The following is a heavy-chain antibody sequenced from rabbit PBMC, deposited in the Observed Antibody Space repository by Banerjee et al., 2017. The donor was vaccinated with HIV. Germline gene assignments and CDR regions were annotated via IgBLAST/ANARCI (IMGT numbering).Heavy chain of an antibody. D-gene: IGHD1-1*01. V-gene: IGHV1S40*01. Sequence: QSLEESGGDLVKPGASLTLTCTASGFSFSSSYYMCWVRQAPGKGLEWIACIYGGSTDRTYYASWAKGRFTISKTSSTTVTLQMTSLTAADTATYFCARDPYFSNIYYNLWGPGTLVTVS. J-gene: IGHJ4*01. CDR2: IYGGSTDRT. CDR1: GFSFSSSYY. CDR3: ARDPYFSNIYYNL.